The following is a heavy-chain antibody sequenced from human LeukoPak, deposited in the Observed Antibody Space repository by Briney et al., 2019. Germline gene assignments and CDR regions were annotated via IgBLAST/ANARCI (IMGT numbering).Heavy chain of an antibody. CDR1: GFTFSTYW. J-gene: IGHJ5*02. V-gene: IGHV3-74*01. Sequence: QSGGSLRLSCAASGFTFSTYWMHWVRQAPGKGLVWVSRINTDGTTTNYADSVKGRFTISRDNAKNTVYLQMNSLRGEDTAVYYCARQHSVVAVAVEPWGQGTLVTVSS. CDR3: ARQHSVVAVAVEP. D-gene: IGHD2-21*01. CDR2: INTDGTTT.